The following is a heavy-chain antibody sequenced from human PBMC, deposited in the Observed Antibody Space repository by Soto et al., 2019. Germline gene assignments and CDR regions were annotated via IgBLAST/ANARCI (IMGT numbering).Heavy chain of an antibody. CDR1: GGSISSHY. Sequence: QVQLQESGPGLVKPSETLSLTCTVSGGSISSHYWNWIRQPPGKGLEWIGYIYYTGRTDYNPSLKSRVTISIDTSKNQLSLRLNSVIAADTAVYYCTRGVAAWGQGTLVTVSS. CDR2: IYYTGRT. V-gene: IGHV4-59*11. D-gene: IGHD6-19*01. J-gene: IGHJ5*02. CDR3: TRGVAA.